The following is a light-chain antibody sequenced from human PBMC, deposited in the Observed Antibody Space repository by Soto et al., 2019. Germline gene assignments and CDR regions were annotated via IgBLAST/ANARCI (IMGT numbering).Light chain of an antibody. J-gene: IGKJ1*01. V-gene: IGKV1-6*01. Sequence: AIQMTQSPSSLSASVGDRVTITCRASQDIRNNLGWYQQKPGKAPTLLIYTASSLQSGVPSRFSGSGSGTDFTLTISSLQPEDFAAYYCLQDYNFPWTLGQGTKVDIK. CDR3: LQDYNFPWT. CDR2: TAS. CDR1: QDIRNN.